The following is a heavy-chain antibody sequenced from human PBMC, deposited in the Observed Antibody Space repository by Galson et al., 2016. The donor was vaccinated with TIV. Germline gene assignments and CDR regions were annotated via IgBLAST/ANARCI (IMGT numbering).Heavy chain of an antibody. CDR1: GYTFTNDH. Sequence: SVKVSCKASGYTFTNDHIHWVRQVSGQGPEWVGWMNPDNAKTGFAQKFQGRVAMTRNTSVSTVYMELSMLTSEDTAVYYCARLVSRSGYADWFDPWGQGTLVTVSS. V-gene: IGHV1-8*01. CDR2: MNPDNAKT. D-gene: IGHD3-22*01. CDR3: ARLVSRSGYADWFDP. J-gene: IGHJ5*02.